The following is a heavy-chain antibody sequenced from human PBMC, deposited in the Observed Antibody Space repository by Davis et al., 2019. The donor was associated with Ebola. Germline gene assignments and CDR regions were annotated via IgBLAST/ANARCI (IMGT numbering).Heavy chain of an antibody. D-gene: IGHD2-15*01. CDR2: IYYSGST. J-gene: IGHJ4*02. V-gene: IGHV4-59*01. Sequence: MPSETLSLTCAVYGGSFSGYYWSWIRQPPGKGLEWIGYIYYSGSTNYNPSLKSRVTISVDTSKNQFSLKLSSVTAADTAVYYCARDFCSGGSCYPAYWGQGTLVTVSS. CDR1: GGSFSGYY. CDR3: ARDFCSGGSCYPAY.